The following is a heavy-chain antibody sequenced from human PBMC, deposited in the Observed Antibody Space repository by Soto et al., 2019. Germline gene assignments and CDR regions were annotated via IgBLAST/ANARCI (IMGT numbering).Heavy chain of an antibody. V-gene: IGHV3-7*01. CDR3: SRAHSTQQLVRATYYFDY. J-gene: IGHJ4*02. Sequence: EVQLVESGGGLVQPGGSLRLSCAASGFTFSSYWMSWVRQAPGKGLEWVANIKQDGSEKYYVDSVKGRFTISRDNAKNSLYLQMNSLRAEDTAVYYCSRAHSTQQLVRATYYFDYWGQGTLVTVSS. CDR1: GFTFSSYW. CDR2: IKQDGSEK. D-gene: IGHD6-13*01.